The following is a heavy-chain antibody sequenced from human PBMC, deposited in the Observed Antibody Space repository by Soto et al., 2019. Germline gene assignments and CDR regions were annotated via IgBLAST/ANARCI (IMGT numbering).Heavy chain of an antibody. D-gene: IGHD3-3*01. J-gene: IGHJ6*02. Sequence: GSGPTLVNPTQTLTLTCTFSGFSLSTSGMCVSWIRQPPGRALEWLALIDWDDDKYYSTSLKTRLTISQDTSKNQVVLTMTNMDPVDTATYYCARMKRRITIFGVVPYYYYGLDVWGQGTTVTVSS. V-gene: IGHV2-70*01. CDR3: ARMKRRITIFGVVPYYYYGLDV. CDR1: GFSLSTSGMC. CDR2: IDWDDDK.